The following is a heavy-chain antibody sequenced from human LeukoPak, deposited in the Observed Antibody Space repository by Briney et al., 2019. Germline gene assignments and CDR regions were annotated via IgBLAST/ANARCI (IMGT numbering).Heavy chain of an antibody. V-gene: IGHV3-48*01. Sequence: GGSLRLSCAASGLTFNSYNMNWVRQAPGKGLEWVSYMSFTSSPIYYADSVKGRFTISRDISKNTLYLQMSRLRSDDTAVYFCVRADNGFDHWGQGALVTVSS. J-gene: IGHJ4*02. CDR1: GLTFNSYN. CDR2: MSFTSSPI. D-gene: IGHD1-14*01. CDR3: VRADNGFDH.